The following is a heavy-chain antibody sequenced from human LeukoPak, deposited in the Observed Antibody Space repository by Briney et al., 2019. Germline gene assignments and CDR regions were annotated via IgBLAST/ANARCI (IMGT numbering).Heavy chain of an antibody. V-gene: IGHV4-38-2*02. J-gene: IGHJ4*02. D-gene: IGHD1-14*01. CDR1: GDSVTNDFF. Sequence: PSETLSLTCTVSGDSVTNDFFWGWVRPPPGKELEWIGSFCLGRDTYYRPSIKSRVTISVDTSKNQFSLNLKSVTAADTAVYYCARWASISREPGGFFDHWGQGTVVTVSS. CDR2: FCLGRDT. CDR3: ARWASISREPGGFFDH.